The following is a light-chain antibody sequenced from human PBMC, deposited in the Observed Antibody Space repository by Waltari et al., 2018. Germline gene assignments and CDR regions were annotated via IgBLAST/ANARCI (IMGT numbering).Light chain of an antibody. J-gene: IGLJ2*01. Sequence: QSVLTQTPSVSEAPRPRVTISCSGSRSNLANNDVNWYQQVPGKAPKLLVFADDLLPTGVSDRFSGSKSGTSASLAISGLRSEDEGVYFCAAWDDSLKGVLFGGGTKLTVL. CDR2: ADD. V-gene: IGLV1-36*01. CDR3: AAWDDSLKGVL. CDR1: RSNLANND.